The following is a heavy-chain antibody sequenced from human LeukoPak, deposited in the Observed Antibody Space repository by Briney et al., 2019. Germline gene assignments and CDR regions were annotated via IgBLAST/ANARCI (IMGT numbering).Heavy chain of an antibody. D-gene: IGHD6-13*01. J-gene: IGHJ5*02. CDR1: GYTFTGYY. CDR3: ARRARIAAAGTLSNWFDP. CDR2: INPNSGGT. V-gene: IGHV1-2*02. Sequence: ASVKVSCKASGYTFTGYYMHWVRQAPGQGLEWMGWINPNSGGTNYAQKFQGRVIMTRDTSISTAYMELSRLRSDDTAVYYCARRARIAAAGTLSNWFDPWGQGTLVTVSS.